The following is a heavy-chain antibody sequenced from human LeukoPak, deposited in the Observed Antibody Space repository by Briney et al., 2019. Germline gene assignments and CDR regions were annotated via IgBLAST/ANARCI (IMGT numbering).Heavy chain of an antibody. J-gene: IGHJ5*01. V-gene: IGHV3-23*01. CDR1: GFTFSSYA. CDR2: ISGSGGST. Sequence: PGGSLRLSCAASGFTFSSYAMSWVRQAPGKGLEWVSAISGSGGSTYYADSVKGRFTISRDNSKNTLYLQMNSLRAEDTAVYYCALHPAATGTTMARRGYNWLDSWGQGTLVTVSS. CDR3: ALHPAATGTTMARRGYNWLDS. D-gene: IGHD1-1*01.